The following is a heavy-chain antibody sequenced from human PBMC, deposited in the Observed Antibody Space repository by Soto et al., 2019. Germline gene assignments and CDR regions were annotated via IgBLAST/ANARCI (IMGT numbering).Heavy chain of an antibody. CDR3: AKDRTVTKGAEYFQH. CDR1: GFTFSSYA. J-gene: IGHJ1*01. Sequence: GGSLRLSCAASGFTFSSYAMSWVRQAPGKGLEWVSAISGSGGSTYYADSVKGRFTISRDNSKNTLYLQMNSLRAEDTAVYYCAKDRTVTKGAEYFQHWGQGTLVTVSS. CDR2: ISGSGGST. D-gene: IGHD4-4*01. V-gene: IGHV3-23*01.